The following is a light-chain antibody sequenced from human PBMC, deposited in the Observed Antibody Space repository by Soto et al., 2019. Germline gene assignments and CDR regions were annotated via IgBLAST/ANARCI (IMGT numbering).Light chain of an antibody. V-gene: IGLV2-8*01. CDR1: SSDVGGYHY. J-gene: IGLJ1*01. CDR3: SSYAGSNNLGV. CDR2: EVS. Sequence: QSALTQPPSASGSPGQSVTISCTGTSSDVGGYHYVSWYQQHPGKAPKLMISEVSKRPSGVPDRFSGSKSGNTASLTVSGLQAEDEADYYCSSYAGSNNLGVFGTGTKVTVL.